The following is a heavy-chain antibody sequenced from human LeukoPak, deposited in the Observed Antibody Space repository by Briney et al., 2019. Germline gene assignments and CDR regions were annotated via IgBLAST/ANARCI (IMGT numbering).Heavy chain of an antibody. V-gene: IGHV4-34*01. CDR1: GGPLSGYY. CDR3: ARRVRWHPSGYDSSGYRALRDAFDI. Sequence: SETLSLTCAVYGGPLSGYYWSWIRQPPGKGLEWIGEINHSGSTNYNPSLKSRVTISVDTSKNQSSLKLSSVTAADTAVYYGARRVRWHPSGYDSSGYRALRDAFDIWGQGTMATVSA. J-gene: IGHJ3*02. D-gene: IGHD3-22*01. CDR2: INHSGST.